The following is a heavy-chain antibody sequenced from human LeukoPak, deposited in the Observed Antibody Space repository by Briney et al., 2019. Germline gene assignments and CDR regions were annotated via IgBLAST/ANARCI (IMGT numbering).Heavy chain of an antibody. J-gene: IGHJ5*02. CDR2: IYHSGST. V-gene: IGHV4-30-2*01. CDR3: ARSRFGSGSYYDRGFWFDP. Sequence: PSQTLSLTCAVSGGSISSGGYSWSWIRQPPGKGLEWIGYIYHSGSTYYNPSLKSRVTISVDRSKNQFSLKLSSVTAADTAVYYCARSRFGSGSYYDRGFWFDPWGQGTLVTVSS. CDR1: GGSISSGGYS. D-gene: IGHD3-10*01.